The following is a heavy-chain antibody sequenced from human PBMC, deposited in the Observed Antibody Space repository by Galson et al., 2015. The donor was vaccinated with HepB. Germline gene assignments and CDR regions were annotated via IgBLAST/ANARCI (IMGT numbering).Heavy chain of an antibody. V-gene: IGHV3-9*01. CDR1: GFTFDDYA. Sequence: SLRLSCAASGFTFDDYAMHWVWQAPGKGLEWVSGISWSSGSIGYADSVKGRFTISRDNAKNSLYLQMNSLRAEDTALYYCAKDNYYYGMDVWGQGTTVTVSS. CDR2: ISWSSGSI. J-gene: IGHJ6*02. CDR3: AKDNYYYGMDV.